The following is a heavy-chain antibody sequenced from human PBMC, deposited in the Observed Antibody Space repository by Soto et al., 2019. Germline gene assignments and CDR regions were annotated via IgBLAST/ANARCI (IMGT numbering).Heavy chain of an antibody. J-gene: IGHJ3*02. CDR2: IYSGGST. V-gene: IGHV3-53*04. Sequence: EVQLVESGGGLVQPGGSLRLSCAASGFTVSSNYMSWVRQAPGKGLEWVSVIYSGGSTYYADSVKGRFTISRHNSKNPLHLQMNSLRAEDSAVYYCARDDGYGEYAFDIWGQGTMVTVSS. CDR3: ARDDGYGEYAFDI. CDR1: GFTVSSNY. D-gene: IGHD5-12*01.